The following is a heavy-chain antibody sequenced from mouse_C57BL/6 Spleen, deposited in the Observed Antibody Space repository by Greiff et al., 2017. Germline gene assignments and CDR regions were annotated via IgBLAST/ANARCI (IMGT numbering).Heavy chain of an antibody. D-gene: IGHD3-2*02. CDR2: IYPGDGDT. CDR3: AGSGQLRLGFAY. Sequence: VQLQESGAELVKPGASVKISCKASGYAFSSYWMNWVKQRPGKGLEWIGQIYPGDGDTNYNGKFKGKATLTADKSSSTAYMQLSSLTSEDSAVYFCAGSGQLRLGFAYWGQGTLVTVSA. J-gene: IGHJ3*01. CDR1: GYAFSSYW. V-gene: IGHV1-80*01.